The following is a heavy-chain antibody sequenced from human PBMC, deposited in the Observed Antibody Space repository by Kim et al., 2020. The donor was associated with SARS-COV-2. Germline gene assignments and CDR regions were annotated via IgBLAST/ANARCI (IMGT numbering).Heavy chain of an antibody. CDR2: IYPGDSDT. V-gene: IGHV5-51*01. Sequence: GESLKISCKGSGYSFTSYWIGWVRQMPGKGLEWKGIIYPGDSDTRYSSSFQGQVTISADKSISTAYLQWSSLKASDTAMYYCARKSQQLVNGFDPWGQGTLVTVSS. J-gene: IGHJ5*02. CDR3: ARKSQQLVNGFDP. D-gene: IGHD6-13*01. CDR1: GYSFTSYW.